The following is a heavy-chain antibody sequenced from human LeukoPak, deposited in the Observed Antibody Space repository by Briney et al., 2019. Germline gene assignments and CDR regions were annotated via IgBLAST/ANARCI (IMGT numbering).Heavy chain of an antibody. J-gene: IGHJ6*04. Sequence: GGSLRLSCEASGFTFSSYGMHWVRQAPGKGLEWVAFIRYDGSNKYYADSVKGRFTISRDNSKNTLYLQMNSLRAEDTAVYYCAKGRDGYSHSGVWGKGTTVTVSS. CDR1: GFTFSSYG. CDR3: AKGRDGYSHSGV. D-gene: IGHD5-24*01. V-gene: IGHV3-30*02. CDR2: IRYDGSNK.